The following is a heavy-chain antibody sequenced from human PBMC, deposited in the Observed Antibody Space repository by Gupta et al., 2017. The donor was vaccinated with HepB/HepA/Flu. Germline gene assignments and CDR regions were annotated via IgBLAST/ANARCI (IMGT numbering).Heavy chain of an antibody. V-gene: IGHV1-2*02. CDR3: ARDPEPGSTTYFDT. CDR2: INTNNGGT. J-gene: IGHJ4*02. CDR1: GYMFTGYH. Sequence: QVQLVQSGSEVRQPGASVKLSCTTSGYMFTGYHINWLRQTPGQGPEWLGWINTNNGGTNFAQKFRGRLTMTRDTAISTVYMEVGSLVYDDTAVYYCARDPEPGSTTYFDTWGQGTLVTVSS. D-gene: IGHD2/OR15-2a*01.